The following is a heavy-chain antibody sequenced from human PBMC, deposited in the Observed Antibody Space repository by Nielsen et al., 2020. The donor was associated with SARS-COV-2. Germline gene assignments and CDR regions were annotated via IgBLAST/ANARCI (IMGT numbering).Heavy chain of an antibody. CDR3: ARGRRYYDSSGYYFDY. CDR2: INHSGSA. Sequence: SETLSLTCAVSGGSFTDSYWTWIRQPPGKGLEWIGDINHSGSANYNPSLKSRLTISVDTSKNQFSLKLSSVTAADTAVYYCARGRRYYDSSGYYFDYWGQGTLVTVSS. J-gene: IGHJ4*02. D-gene: IGHD3-22*01. CDR1: GGSFTDSY. V-gene: IGHV4-34*01.